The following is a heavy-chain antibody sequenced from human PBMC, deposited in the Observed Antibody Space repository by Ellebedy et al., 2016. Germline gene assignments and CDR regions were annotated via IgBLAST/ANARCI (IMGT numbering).Heavy chain of an antibody. J-gene: IGHJ4*02. CDR1: GYSFTSYW. D-gene: IGHD5-18*01. CDR2: IYPGDSDT. CDR3: ARRFGYSYGFSFDY. V-gene: IGHV5-51*01. Sequence: GGSLRLSXKGSGYSFTSYWIGWVRQMPGKGLEWMGIIYPGDSDTRYSPSFQGQVTISADKSISTAYLQWSSLKASDTAMYYCARRFGYSYGFSFDYWGQGTLVTVSS.